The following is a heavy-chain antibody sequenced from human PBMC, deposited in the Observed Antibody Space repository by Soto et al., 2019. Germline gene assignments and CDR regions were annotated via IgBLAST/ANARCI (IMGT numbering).Heavy chain of an antibody. J-gene: IGHJ6*02. V-gene: IGHV3-30*18. Sequence: LRLSCAASGFTFSSYGMHWVRQAPGKGLEWVAVISYDGSNKYYADSVKGRFTISRDNSKNTLYLQMNSLRAEDTAVYYCAKDASRAGFWSGYGMDVWGQGTTVTVSS. CDR1: GFTFSSYG. CDR3: AKDASRAGFWSGYGMDV. CDR2: ISYDGSNK. D-gene: IGHD3-3*01.